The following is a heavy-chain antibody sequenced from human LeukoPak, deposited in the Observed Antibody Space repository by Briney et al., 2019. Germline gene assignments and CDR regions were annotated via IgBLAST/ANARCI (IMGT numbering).Heavy chain of an antibody. J-gene: IGHJ4*02. CDR1: GFTFSNAW. D-gene: IGHD1-26*01. V-gene: IGHV3-15*01. Sequence: PGGSLRLSCAASGFTFSNAWMNWVRQAPGKGLEWVGRIKSKTDGGTTDYAAPVKGRFTISRDDSKDTLYLQMNSLKTEDTAVYYCPTGGGSYLGFDYWGGGTLVTVSS. CDR3: PTGGGSYLGFDY. CDR2: IKSKTDGGTT.